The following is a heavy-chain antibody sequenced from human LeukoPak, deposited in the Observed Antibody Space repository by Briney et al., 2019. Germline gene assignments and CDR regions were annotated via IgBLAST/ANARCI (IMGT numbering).Heavy chain of an antibody. Sequence: GGSLRLSCAASGFTVSSNYMSWVRQAPGKGLEWASVIYAGGSTHYADSVKGRFTISRDNSKNTLYLQMNSLRAEDTAVYYCARIIAVAGEYFEYWGQGSLVTVSS. D-gene: IGHD6-19*01. CDR2: IYAGGST. CDR3: ARIIAVAGEYFEY. V-gene: IGHV3-66*01. CDR1: GFTVSSNY. J-gene: IGHJ4*02.